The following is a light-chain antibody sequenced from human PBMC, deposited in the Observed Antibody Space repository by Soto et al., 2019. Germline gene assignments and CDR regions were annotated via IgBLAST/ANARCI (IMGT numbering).Light chain of an antibody. CDR1: SSDIGTYNS. Sequence: QSVLTQPASVSGSPGQSITISCAGTSSDIGTYNSVSWYQQHPGKAPKLILFEVTNRPSGVSTRFSGSKSGNTASLTISGIQAEEHAYYYCHSFTQTSTRFVFGTGTKVTVL. J-gene: IGLJ1*01. CDR3: HSFTQTSTRFV. V-gene: IGLV2-14*01. CDR2: EVT.